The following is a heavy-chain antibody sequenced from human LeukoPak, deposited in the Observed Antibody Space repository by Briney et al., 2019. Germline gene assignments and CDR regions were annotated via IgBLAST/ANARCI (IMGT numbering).Heavy chain of an antibody. J-gene: IGHJ4*02. CDR2: IYHSGST. V-gene: IGHV4-30-2*01. CDR1: GGSISSGGYY. Sequence: SKTLSLTCTVSGGSISSGGYYWSWIRQPPGKGLEWIGYIYHSGSTYYNPSLKSRVTISVDRSKNQFSLKLSSVTAADTAVYYCARDLIGVTGTTGDYWGQGTLVTVSS. CDR3: ARDLIGVTGTTGDY. D-gene: IGHD1-7*01.